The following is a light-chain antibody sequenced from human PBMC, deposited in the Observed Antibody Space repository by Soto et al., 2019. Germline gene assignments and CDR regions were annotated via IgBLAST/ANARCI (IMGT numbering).Light chain of an antibody. J-gene: IGKJ1*01. CDR1: QTVSNK. Sequence: EILLTQSPATLSSSPREIATLSCRASQTVSNKLAWYQHKPGQAPRLLIYDTSNRATGIPARFSGSGSGIDFTLTISRLEPEDFAVYLCQQYGGSSRTFGLGTKVDIK. V-gene: IGKV3-11*01. CDR2: DTS. CDR3: QQYGGSSRT.